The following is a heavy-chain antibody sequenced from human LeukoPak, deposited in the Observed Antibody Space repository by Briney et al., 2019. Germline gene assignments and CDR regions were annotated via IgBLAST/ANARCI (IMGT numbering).Heavy chain of an antibody. CDR3: ARQSGVLTGWPFDY. CDR2: IYTSGST. CDR1: GGSISSYY. J-gene: IGHJ4*02. Sequence: PSETLSLTCTVSGGSISSYYWSWIRQPPGKGLEWIGYIYTSGSTNYNPSLKSRVPISVDTSKNQFSLKLSSVTAADTAVYYCARQSGVLTGWPFDYWGQGTLVTVSS. V-gene: IGHV4-4*09. D-gene: IGHD3-9*01.